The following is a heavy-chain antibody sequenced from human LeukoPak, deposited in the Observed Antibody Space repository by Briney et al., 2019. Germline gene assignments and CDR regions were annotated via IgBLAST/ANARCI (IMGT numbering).Heavy chain of an antibody. J-gene: IGHJ4*02. CDR1: GYTFTSYY. Sequence: ASVNVSCKASGYTFTSYYMHWVRQAPGQGLEWMGIINPSGGSTNYAQKFQGRVTMTRDTSTNTVYMELSSLRSEDTAVYYCAKDLIRGMYYYGDFDYWGQGTLVTVSS. D-gene: IGHD3-10*01. CDR3: AKDLIRGMYYYGDFDY. V-gene: IGHV1-46*01. CDR2: INPSGGST.